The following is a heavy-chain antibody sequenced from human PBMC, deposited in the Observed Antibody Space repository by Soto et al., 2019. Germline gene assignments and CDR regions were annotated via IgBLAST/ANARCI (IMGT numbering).Heavy chain of an antibody. CDR2: LTVHNGNT. V-gene: IGHV1-18*01. Sequence: ASVKVSCKASGYTFSNYGIPWVRQAPGQGLEWMGWLTVHNGNTNYAQKFQGRLTVTTDSFTSTAYMELRNLRSDDTAVYYCARERPHDYWGQGTLFPVSA. J-gene: IGHJ1*01. CDR3: ARERPHDY. CDR1: GYTFSNYG. D-gene: IGHD3-16*01.